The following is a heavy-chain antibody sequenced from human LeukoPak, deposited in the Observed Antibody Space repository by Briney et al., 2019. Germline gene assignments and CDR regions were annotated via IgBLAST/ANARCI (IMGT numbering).Heavy chain of an antibody. CDR2: IYYSGST. J-gene: IGHJ4*02. CDR3: ARTTPYDSSGYYYGEANDY. CDR1: VGSISSSNYY. Sequence: SETLSLTCTVSVGSISSSNYYWGWIRQPPGKGLEWIGYIYYSGSTNYNPSLKSRVTISVDTSKNQFSLKLSSVTAADTAVYYCARTTPYDSSGYYYGEANDYWGQGTLVTVSS. D-gene: IGHD3-22*01. V-gene: IGHV4-61*05.